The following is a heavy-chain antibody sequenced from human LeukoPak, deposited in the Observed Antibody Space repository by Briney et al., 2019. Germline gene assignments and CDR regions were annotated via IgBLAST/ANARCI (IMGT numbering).Heavy chain of an antibody. CDR2: ISSSGSTI. J-gene: IGHJ4*02. V-gene: IGHV3-48*03. D-gene: IGHD3-10*01. CDR3: ARGLNTYYYGSGSYYDY. CDR1: GFTFSSYE. Sequence: GGSLRLSCAASGFTFSSYEMNWVRQAPGKGLEWVSYISSSGSTIYYADSVKGRFTISRDNAKNSLYLQMNSLRAEDTAVYYCARGLNTYYYGSGSYYDYWGQGTLATVSS.